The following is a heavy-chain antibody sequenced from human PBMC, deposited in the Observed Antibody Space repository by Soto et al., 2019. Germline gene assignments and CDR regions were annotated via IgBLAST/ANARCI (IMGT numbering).Heavy chain of an antibody. CDR1: GFTFSSYG. CDR2: IWYDGSNK. D-gene: IGHD3-10*01. J-gene: IGHJ5*02. Sequence: PGGSLRLSCAASGFTFSSYGMHWVRQAPGKGLEWVAVIWYDGSNKYYADSVKGRFTISRDNSKNTLYLQMNSLRAEDTAVYYCARGRISGYNWFDPWGQGTLVTVSS. CDR3: ARGRISGYNWFDP. V-gene: IGHV3-33*01.